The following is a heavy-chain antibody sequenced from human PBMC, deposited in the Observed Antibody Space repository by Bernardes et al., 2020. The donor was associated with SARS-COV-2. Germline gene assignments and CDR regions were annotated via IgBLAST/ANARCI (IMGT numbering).Heavy chain of an antibody. V-gene: IGHV3-66*02. Sequence: GGSLRLSCAASGFIVSRNYMGWVRQAPGKGLEWLSFINNVGTTDYADSVKGRFTISRATAENTLYLQMISLRPEDTAVYFCASISSDSRGWYHFDSWGQGTLVTVSS. D-gene: IGHD6-19*01. CDR3: ASISSDSRGWYHFDS. J-gene: IGHJ4*02. CDR1: GFIVSRNY. CDR2: INNVGTT.